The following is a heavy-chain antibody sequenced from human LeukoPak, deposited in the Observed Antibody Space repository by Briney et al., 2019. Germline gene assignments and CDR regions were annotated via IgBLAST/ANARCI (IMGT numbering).Heavy chain of an antibody. D-gene: IGHD3-10*02. Sequence: GGSLRLSCAASGFTFSSYEMNWVRQAPGKGLEWVSYISSSGSTIYYADSVKGRFTISRDNAKNSLYLQMNSLRAEDTAVYYCAELGITMIGGVWGEGTTVTISS. J-gene: IGHJ6*04. V-gene: IGHV3-48*03. CDR2: ISSSGSTI. CDR3: AELGITMIGGV. CDR1: GFTFSSYE.